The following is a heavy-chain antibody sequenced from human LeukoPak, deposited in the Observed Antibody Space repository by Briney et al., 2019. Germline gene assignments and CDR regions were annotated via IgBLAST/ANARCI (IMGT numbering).Heavy chain of an antibody. CDR1: GGSFTNCP. CDR3: ARDLLRSYSSSWASLGY. V-gene: IGHV1-18*01. Sequence: ASVKVSCKASGGSFTNCPFHWVRQAPGQGLEWMGWISAYNGNTNYAQKLQGRVTMTTDTSTSTAYMELRSLRSDDTAVYYCARDLLRSYSSSWASLGYWGQGTLVTVSS. J-gene: IGHJ4*02. CDR2: ISAYNGNT. D-gene: IGHD6-13*01.